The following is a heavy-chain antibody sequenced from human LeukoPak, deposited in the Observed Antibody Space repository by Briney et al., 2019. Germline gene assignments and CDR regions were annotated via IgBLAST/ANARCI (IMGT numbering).Heavy chain of an antibody. CDR2: INPNSGGT. D-gene: IGHD3-16*01. J-gene: IGHJ4*02. CDR3: AREQTEIGDYFDY. Sequence: ASVKVSCKASGYTFTGYYMHWVRQAPGQGLEWMGWINPNSGGTNYEQKFQGRVTMTRDTSISTAYMELSRLRSDDTAVYYCAREQTEIGDYFDYWGQGTLVTVSS. V-gene: IGHV1-2*02. CDR1: GYTFTGYY.